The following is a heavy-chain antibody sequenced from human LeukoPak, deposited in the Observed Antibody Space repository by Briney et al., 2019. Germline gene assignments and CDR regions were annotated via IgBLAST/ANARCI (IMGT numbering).Heavy chain of an antibody. Sequence: ASVKVSCKASGYTFTGYYMHWVRQAPGQGLEWMGWINPNSGGTNYAQKFQGRVTMTRDTSISTAYMELSRLRSDDTAVYYCARDRSFMPRANIVVVPAARNYYYYGMDVWGQGTTVTVSS. CDR3: ARDRSFMPRANIVVVPAARNYYYYGMDV. D-gene: IGHD2-2*01. J-gene: IGHJ6*02. CDR1: GYTFTGYY. CDR2: INPNSGGT. V-gene: IGHV1-2*02.